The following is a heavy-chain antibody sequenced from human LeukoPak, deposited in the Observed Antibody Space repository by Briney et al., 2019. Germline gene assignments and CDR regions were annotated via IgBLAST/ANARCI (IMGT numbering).Heavy chain of an antibody. V-gene: IGHV3-23*01. CDR3: TKGGHGDY. CDR1: GFPFSTFP. Sequence: GGSLRLSCQASGFPFSTFPMSWVRQAPGKRLEWVSTLSGDGSDTYYADSVKGRFTISRDTSKNTLFLQMNSLRADDTAIYYCTKGGHGDYWGQGTMVTVSS. CDR2: LSGDGSDT. J-gene: IGHJ4*02. D-gene: IGHD2-21*02.